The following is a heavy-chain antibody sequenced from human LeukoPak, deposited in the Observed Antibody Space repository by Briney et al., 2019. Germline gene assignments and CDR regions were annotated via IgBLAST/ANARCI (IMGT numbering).Heavy chain of an antibody. D-gene: IGHD3-22*01. J-gene: IGHJ4*02. CDR1: GFTFSSYA. Sequence: GGSLRLSCAASGFTFSSYAMSWVRQAPGKGLEWVSAISGSGGSTYYADSVKGRFTISRDNAKNSLYLQMNSLRAEDTAVYYCARDTFYDSSGYYPGYWGQGTLVTVSS. CDR3: ARDTFYDSSGYYPGY. CDR2: ISGSGGST. V-gene: IGHV3-23*01.